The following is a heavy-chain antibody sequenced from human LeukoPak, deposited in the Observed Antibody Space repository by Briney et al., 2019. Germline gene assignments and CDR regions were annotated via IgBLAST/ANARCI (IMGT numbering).Heavy chain of an antibody. D-gene: IGHD5-24*01. CDR1: GDSVSSSTAA. CDR2: TYYRSKWYD. Sequence: SQTLSLTCVISGDSVSSSTAAGNWIRQSPSRGLEWLGRTYYRSKWYDDYAVSVKSRITINPDTSKNQFSLQLHSLTPDDTAVYYCARDRDPGDGDAFDLWGQGTMVTVSS. J-gene: IGHJ3*01. V-gene: IGHV6-1*01. CDR3: ARDRDPGDGDAFDL.